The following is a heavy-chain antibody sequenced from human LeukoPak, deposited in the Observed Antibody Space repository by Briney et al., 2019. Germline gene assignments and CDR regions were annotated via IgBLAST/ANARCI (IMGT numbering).Heavy chain of an antibody. CDR1: GYTFTGYY. CDR2: INPNSGGT. Sequence: ASVKVSYKASGYTFTGYYMHWVRQAPGQGLEWMGWINPNSGGTNYAQKFQGRVTMTRDTSISTAYMELSRLRSDDTAVYYCARSYYDSSGSALDYYYYMDVWGKGTTVTVSS. CDR3: ARSYYDSSGSALDYYYYMDV. J-gene: IGHJ6*03. V-gene: IGHV1-2*02. D-gene: IGHD3-22*01.